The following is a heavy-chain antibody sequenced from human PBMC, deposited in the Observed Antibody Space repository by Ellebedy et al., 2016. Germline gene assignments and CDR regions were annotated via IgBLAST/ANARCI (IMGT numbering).Heavy chain of an antibody. J-gene: IGHJ4*02. CDR3: ARAIRQQLPYFDY. V-gene: IGHV5-51*01. CDR2: IYPGDSDT. D-gene: IGHD6-13*01. CDR1: GYSFTSYW. Sequence: GESLKISCKGSGYSFTSYWIGWVRQMPGKGLEWMGIIYPGDSDTRYSPSFQGQVTISADKSISTAYLQWSSLKVSDTAMYYCARAIRQQLPYFDYWGQGTLVTVSS.